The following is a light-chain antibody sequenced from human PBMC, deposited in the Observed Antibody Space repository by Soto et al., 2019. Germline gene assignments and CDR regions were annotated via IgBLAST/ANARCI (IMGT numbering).Light chain of an antibody. J-gene: IGLJ3*02. V-gene: IGLV1-51*01. CDR3: GAWDDSLSSGV. CDR1: NSNIGHNS. CDR2: DND. Sequence: QSVLTQPPSVSAAPGQRVTISCSGSNSNIGHNSVSWYQQLPGTAPKLLISDNDKRPSGIPDRFSASKSGTSATLGITGLQTGDEDDYYCGAWDDSLSSGVFGGGTKLTVL.